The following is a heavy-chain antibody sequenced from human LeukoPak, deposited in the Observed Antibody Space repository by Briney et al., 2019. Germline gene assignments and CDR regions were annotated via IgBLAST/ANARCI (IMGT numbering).Heavy chain of an antibody. D-gene: IGHD2-15*01. V-gene: IGHV1-2*02. Sequence: SVNVSCKASGYTFTGYYMHGVRQAPAQGVEWVGWVNPNSGGTNYAQKFQGRVTMTRYTSITTAYMELSRLRSDDTAVYYCARDGHCSGGSCYTFFDYWGQGTLVTVSS. CDR2: VNPNSGGT. CDR1: GYTFTGYY. CDR3: ARDGHCSGGSCYTFFDY. J-gene: IGHJ4*02.